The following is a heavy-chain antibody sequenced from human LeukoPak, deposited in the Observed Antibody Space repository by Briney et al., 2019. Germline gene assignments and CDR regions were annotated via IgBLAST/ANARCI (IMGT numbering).Heavy chain of an antibody. D-gene: IGHD1-26*01. CDR2: NK. CDR3: ARETLEGGSYWGHDYYYGMDV. J-gene: IGHJ6*02. Sequence: NKYYADSVKGRFTISRDNSKNTLYLQVNSLRAEDTAVYYCARETLEGGSYWGHDYYYGMDVWGQGTTVTVSS. V-gene: IGHV3-30-3*01.